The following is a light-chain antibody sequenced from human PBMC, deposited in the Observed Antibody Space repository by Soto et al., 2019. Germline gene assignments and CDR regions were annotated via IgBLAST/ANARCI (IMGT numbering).Light chain of an antibody. Sequence: EIVLTQSPGTLSLSPGERATLSCRASQSVSSSYLAWYQQKPGQAPRLLIYGASSRATGIPDRFSGSGSGTGFTLTINRLEPDDFAVYYCQQYGSSGYTFGQGTKLEIK. V-gene: IGKV3-20*01. CDR3: QQYGSSGYT. CDR1: QSVSSSY. CDR2: GAS. J-gene: IGKJ2*01.